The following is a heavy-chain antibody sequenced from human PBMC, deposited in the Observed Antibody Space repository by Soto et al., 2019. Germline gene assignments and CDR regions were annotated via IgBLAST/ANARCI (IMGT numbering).Heavy chain of an antibody. D-gene: IGHD1-26*01. CDR3: ARSRDGYYHGYS. J-gene: IGHJ4*02. CDR2: FSSSSSTI. CDR1: GLTFSSYS. V-gene: IGHV3-48*01. Sequence: GGSLRLSCAASGLTFSSYSMNWVRQAPGKGLEWVSYFSSSSSTIYYADSVKGRFTISRDNANNMVYLQMNSLTAEDTAVYFCARSRDGYYHGYSWGQGALVTVSS.